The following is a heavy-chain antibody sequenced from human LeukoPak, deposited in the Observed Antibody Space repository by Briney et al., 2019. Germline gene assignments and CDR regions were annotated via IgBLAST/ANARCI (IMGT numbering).Heavy chain of an antibody. CDR1: GYTFTSYG. CDR2: ISAYNGNT. CDR3: ASQGSNMTTQRWGKWYYYGMDV. V-gene: IGHV1-18*01. Sequence: ASVRVSCKTSGYTFTSYGISWVRQAPEQGLEWMGWISAYNGNTNYAQKLQGRVTMTTDTSTSTAYMELRSLRSDDTAVYYCASQGSNMTTQRWGKWYYYGMDVWGQGTTVTVSS. J-gene: IGHJ6*02. D-gene: IGHD4-11*01.